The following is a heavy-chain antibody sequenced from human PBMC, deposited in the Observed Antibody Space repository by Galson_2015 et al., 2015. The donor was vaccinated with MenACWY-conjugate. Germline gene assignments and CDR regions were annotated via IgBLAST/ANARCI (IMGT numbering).Heavy chain of an antibody. Sequence: TLSLTCAVYGGSFSGYYWSWIRQPPGKGLEWIGEINHSGSTNYNPSLKSRVTISVDTSKNQFSLKLSSVTAADTAVYYCASVRGVIITGWGQGTLVTVSS. CDR1: GGSFSGYY. V-gene: IGHV4-34*01. J-gene: IGHJ4*02. CDR2: INHSGST. D-gene: IGHD3-10*02. CDR3: ASVRGVIITG.